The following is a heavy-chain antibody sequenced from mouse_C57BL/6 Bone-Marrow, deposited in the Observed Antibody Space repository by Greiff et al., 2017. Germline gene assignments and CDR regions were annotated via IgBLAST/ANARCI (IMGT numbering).Heavy chain of an antibody. CDR2: ISSGGSYT. V-gene: IGHV5-6*01. D-gene: IGHD1-1*01. CDR3: ARHGLREDYFDY. CDR1: GFTFRSYG. Sequence: EVKLMESGGDLVKPGGSLKLSCAASGFTFRSYGMSWVRQTPDKRLEWVATISSGGSYTYYPDSVKGRFTISRDNAKNTLYLQMSSLKSEDTAMYYCARHGLREDYFDYWGHGTTLTVSS. J-gene: IGHJ2*01.